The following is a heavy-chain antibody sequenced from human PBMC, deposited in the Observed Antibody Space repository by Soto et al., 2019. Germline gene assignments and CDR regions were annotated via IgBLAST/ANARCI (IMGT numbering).Heavy chain of an antibody. J-gene: IGHJ3*02. D-gene: IGHD2-2*01. V-gene: IGHV2-70*11. CDR3: ARISVVPAAISGYDAFDI. CDR2: IDWDDDK. CDR1: GFSLSTSGMC. Sequence: ASGPTLVNPTQTLTLTCTFSGFSLSTSGMCVSWIRQPPGKALEWLARIDWDDDKYYSTSLKTRLTISKDTSKNQVVLTMTNMDPVDTATYYCARISVVPAAISGYDAFDIWGQGTMVTVSS.